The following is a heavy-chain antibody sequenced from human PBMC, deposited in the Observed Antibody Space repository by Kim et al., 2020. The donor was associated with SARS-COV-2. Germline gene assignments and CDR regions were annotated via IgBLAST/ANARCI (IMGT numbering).Heavy chain of an antibody. J-gene: IGHJ4*02. CDR2: ISADGSQK. Sequence: GGSLRLSCAASGFIFSNSWMTWVRQAPVKGLEWVATISADGSQKYHVDSVKGRFTTSRDNAENSLYLQMNSLRVEDTAIYYCTRSLEYRGQGTLVTVSS. V-gene: IGHV3-7*01. CDR3: TRSLEY. CDR1: GFIFSNSW.